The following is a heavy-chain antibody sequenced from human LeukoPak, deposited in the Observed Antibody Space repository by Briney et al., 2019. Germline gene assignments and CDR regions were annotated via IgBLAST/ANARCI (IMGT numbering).Heavy chain of an antibody. J-gene: IGHJ4*02. V-gene: IGHV3-23*01. Sequence: GGSLRLACAVSGITLSNYGMSGVRQAPGRGVEGVSAISGSGGSTYYADSVKGRFTISRDNSKNTLYLQMPSLRAEDTAVYYCAKDQDSSGLDYWGQGTLVTVSS. CDR2: ISGSGGST. D-gene: IGHD6-19*01. CDR3: AKDQDSSGLDY. CDR1: GITLSNYG.